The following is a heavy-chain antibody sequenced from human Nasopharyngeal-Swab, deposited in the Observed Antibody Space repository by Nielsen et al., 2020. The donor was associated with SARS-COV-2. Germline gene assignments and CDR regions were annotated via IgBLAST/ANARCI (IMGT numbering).Heavy chain of an antibody. CDR2: INPGNGSP. Sequence: WVRQAPGQGLEWMGWINPGNGSPSYAKKFQGRFTMTRDMSTTTAYTDLSSLTSEDMAVYYYARHGSLGCCSGGSCNDYWGQGTLVTVSS. D-gene: IGHD2-15*01. J-gene: IGHJ4*02. CDR3: ARHGSLGCCSGGSCNDY. V-gene: IGHV1-38-4*01.